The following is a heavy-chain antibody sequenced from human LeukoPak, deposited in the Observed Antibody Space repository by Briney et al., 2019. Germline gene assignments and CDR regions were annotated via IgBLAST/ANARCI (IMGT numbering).Heavy chain of an antibody. V-gene: IGHV4-39*01. CDR1: GASITSGTYF. CDR3: ARLETVSGANYFDH. Sequence: SETLSLTCSISGASITSGTYFWTWVRQPPWKGPEWIGSINYSGTTYYTASLKSRVTISVDTSKTQYSLSLTLVTAADTAVYFCARLETVSGANYFDHWGQGALVTVSS. D-gene: IGHD2-15*01. J-gene: IGHJ4*02. CDR2: INYSGTT.